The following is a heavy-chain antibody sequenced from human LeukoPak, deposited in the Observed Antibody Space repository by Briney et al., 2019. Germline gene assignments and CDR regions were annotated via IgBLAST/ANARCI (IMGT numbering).Heavy chain of an antibody. CDR3: ARVDSDAFDI. V-gene: IGHV3-21*04. CDR1: GFTFSSYS. Sequence: SGGSLRLSCAASGFTFSSYSMNWVRQAPGKGLEWVSSISSSSSYIYYADSVKGRFTISRDNSKNTLYLQMNSLRAEDTAVYYCARVDSDAFDIWGQGTMVTVSS. J-gene: IGHJ3*02. CDR2: ISSSSSYI. D-gene: IGHD3-22*01.